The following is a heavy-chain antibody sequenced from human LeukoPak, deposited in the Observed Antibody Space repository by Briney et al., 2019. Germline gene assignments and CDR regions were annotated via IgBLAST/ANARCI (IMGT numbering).Heavy chain of an antibody. Sequence: GGSLRLSCTASGFTFSSYAMHWVRQAPGKGLECVAVISYDGSNEHYADSVKGRFTISRDNSKNTLYLQMNSLRVEDTAVYYCARDAGNSGYGCDLWGQGTLVTVSS. CDR2: ISYDGSNE. V-gene: IGHV3-30-3*01. D-gene: IGHD5-12*01. CDR1: GFTFSSYA. CDR3: ARDAGNSGYGCDL. J-gene: IGHJ5*02.